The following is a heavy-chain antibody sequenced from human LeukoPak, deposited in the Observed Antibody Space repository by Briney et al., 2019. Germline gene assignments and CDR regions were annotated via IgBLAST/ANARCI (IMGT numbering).Heavy chain of an antibody. CDR3: ARDRRGSFYTFDL. D-gene: IGHD1-26*01. V-gene: IGHV4-59*01. Sequence: PSETLSLTCSVSGASINGFFWNWVRQTPEKGLEWIGYVSHRGATTSNPTLKSRVSITIYTSKSQISLTMTSVTAADSALYYCARDRRGSFYTFDLWGPGTTVSVS. CDR2: VSHRGAT. CDR1: GASINGFF. J-gene: IGHJ6*02.